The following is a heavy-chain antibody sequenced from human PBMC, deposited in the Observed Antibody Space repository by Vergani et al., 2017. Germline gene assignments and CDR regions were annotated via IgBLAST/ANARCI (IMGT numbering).Heavy chain of an antibody. Sequence: EVQLVQSGAEVKKPGESLKISCQISGYSFTNYWIGWVRQMPGKGLEWMGIIHPADSDTRYSPSFHFQVTISVDKSISTAYLQRSSLRASDSAMYYCARLYGRDSSGSKYFDYWGQGTLVTVSS. V-gene: IGHV5-51*01. CDR1: GYSFTNYW. D-gene: IGHD3-22*01. CDR2: IHPADSDT. J-gene: IGHJ4*02. CDR3: ARLYGRDSSGSKYFDY.